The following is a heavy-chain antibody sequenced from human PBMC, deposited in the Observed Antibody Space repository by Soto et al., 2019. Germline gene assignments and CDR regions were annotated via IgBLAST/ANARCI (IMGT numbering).Heavy chain of an antibody. J-gene: IGHJ3*02. V-gene: IGHV3-30*12. Sequence: GGSLRLSCAASGFTFRSYGTHWVRQAPGKGLEWVAIIFYDGSTQYYADSVKGRFTISRDNSKDTLYLQMNSLRADDTAFYYCARDFPRRGTRPDAFDIWGQGTMVTVSS. CDR3: ARDFPRRGTRPDAFDI. CDR1: GFTFRSYG. D-gene: IGHD1-26*01. CDR2: IFYDGSTQ.